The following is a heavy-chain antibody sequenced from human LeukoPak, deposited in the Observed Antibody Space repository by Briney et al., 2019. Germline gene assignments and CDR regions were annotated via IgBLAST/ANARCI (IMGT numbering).Heavy chain of an antibody. D-gene: IGHD3-16*01. V-gene: IGHV4-30-2*01. CDR3: ARDQGAWFDP. J-gene: IGHJ5*02. CDR2: IYHSGST. CDR1: GGSISSGGYY. Sequence: PSQTLSLTCTVSGGSISSGGYYWSWIRQPPGKGLEWIGYIYHSGSTYCNPSLKSRVTISVDRSKNQFSLKLSSVTAADTAVYYCARDQGAWFDPWGQGTLVTVSS.